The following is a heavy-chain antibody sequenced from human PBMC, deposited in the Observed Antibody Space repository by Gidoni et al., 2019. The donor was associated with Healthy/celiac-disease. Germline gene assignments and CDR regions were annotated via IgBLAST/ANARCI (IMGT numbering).Heavy chain of an antibody. CDR2: MNPNSGKK. CDR1: GYTFTSYA. Sequence: HVQLPQAGAAVKKPGASVTVSCKASGYTFTSYALNWLRQATGQGLEWMGWMNPNSGKKGYAKKFQGRVTRTRNTSISTDYREMSSLRAEDTVVYYCERGFDAWGQGTLVTVSS. CDR3: ERGFDA. J-gene: IGHJ5*02. V-gene: IGHV1-8*01.